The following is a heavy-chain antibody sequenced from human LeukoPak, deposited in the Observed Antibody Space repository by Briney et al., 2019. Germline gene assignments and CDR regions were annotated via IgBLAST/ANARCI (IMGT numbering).Heavy chain of an antibody. CDR1: GSTFSSYG. D-gene: IGHD3-10*01. CDR3: AKSYYYGSRSYMDY. CDR2: ISYDGSNT. V-gene: IGHV3-30*18. J-gene: IGHJ4*02. Sequence: GGSLRLSCAASGSTFSSYGMHWVRQAPGKGLEWVAVISYDGSNTYYADSVKGRFTISRDNSKNMLYLQMNSLRAEDTAVYYCAKSYYYGSRSYMDYWGQGTLVTVSS.